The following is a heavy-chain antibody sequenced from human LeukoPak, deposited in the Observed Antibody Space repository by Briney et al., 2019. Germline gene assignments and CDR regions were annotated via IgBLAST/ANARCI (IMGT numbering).Heavy chain of an antibody. V-gene: IGHV1-2*02. Sequence: WMGWINPNSGGTNYAQKFQGRVTMTRDTSISTAYMDLNNLRSDDTAVYYCARVVTAAAGHWGQGTLVTVSS. CDR3: ARVVTAAAGH. CDR2: INPNSGGT. J-gene: IGHJ4*02. D-gene: IGHD6-13*01.